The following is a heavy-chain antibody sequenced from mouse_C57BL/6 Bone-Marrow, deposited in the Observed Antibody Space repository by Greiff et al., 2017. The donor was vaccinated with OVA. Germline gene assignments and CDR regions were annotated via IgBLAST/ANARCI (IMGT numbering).Heavy chain of an antibody. CDR3: ARDEIDYYGSSYGYFDV. Sequence: EVQLVESGGGLVKPGGSLKLSCAASGFTFSSYAMSWVRQTPEKRLEWVATISDGGSYTDYPDNVKGRFTISRDNAKNNLYLQMSHLKSEDTAMYYCARDEIDYYGSSYGYFDVWGTGTTVTVSS. CDR2: ISDGGSYT. D-gene: IGHD1-1*01. V-gene: IGHV5-4*01. CDR1: GFTFSSYA. J-gene: IGHJ1*03.